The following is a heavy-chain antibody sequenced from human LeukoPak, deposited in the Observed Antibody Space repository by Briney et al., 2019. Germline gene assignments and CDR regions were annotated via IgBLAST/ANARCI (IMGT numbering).Heavy chain of an antibody. J-gene: IGHJ3*02. CDR3: ATRSIVVVTAIDAFDI. D-gene: IGHD2-21*02. Sequence: ASVKVSCKVSGYTLTELSMHWVRQAPGKGLEWMGGFDPEDGETIYAQKFQGRVTMTEDTSTDTAYMELSSLRSEDTAVYYCATRSIVVVTAIDAFDIWGQGTMATVSS. CDR2: FDPEDGET. V-gene: IGHV1-24*01. CDR1: GYTLTELS.